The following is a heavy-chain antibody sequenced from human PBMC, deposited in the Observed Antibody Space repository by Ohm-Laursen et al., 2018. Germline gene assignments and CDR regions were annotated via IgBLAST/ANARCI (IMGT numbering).Heavy chain of an antibody. J-gene: IGHJ4*02. Sequence: SETLSLTCAVYGGSFSGHYWSWVRQPPGKGLEWIGEITHRGSPKYNLSLKSRVTISVDTSKNQFSLKLTSVTAADTAVYYCARHPQGFTFGPMLLDWGQGSLVTVSS. D-gene: IGHD3-16*01. V-gene: IGHV4-34*01. CDR1: GGSFSGHY. CDR2: ITHRGSP. CDR3: ARHPQGFTFGPMLLD.